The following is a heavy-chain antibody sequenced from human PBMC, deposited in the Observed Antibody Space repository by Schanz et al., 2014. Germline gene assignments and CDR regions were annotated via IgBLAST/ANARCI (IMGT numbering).Heavy chain of an antibody. J-gene: IGHJ5*01. CDR1: GFTFSSYA. CDR3: AKVATAATCLDS. CDR2: MSYAGNNK. V-gene: IGHV3-30-3*01. D-gene: IGHD2-15*01. Sequence: QGQLVESGGGVVQPGRSLRLSCAASGFTFSSYAMHWVHQAPGKGLEWVAVMSYAGNNKYYADSVEGRFTISRDNAKNSLFLQMSSRSAEDTADYYCAKVATAATCLDSWGLGTLVTVAA.